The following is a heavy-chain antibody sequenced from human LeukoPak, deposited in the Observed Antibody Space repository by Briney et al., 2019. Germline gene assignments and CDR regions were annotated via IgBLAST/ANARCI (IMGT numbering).Heavy chain of an antibody. CDR1: SDSISSYY. Sequence: SETLSLTCTVSSDSISSYYWSWIRQPPGKGLEWIGYIYYSGSTNYNPSLRSRVTISVDTSKNQFSLKLSSVTAADTAVYYCARGANDFWSGPTTWFDPWGQGTLVTVSS. J-gene: IGHJ5*02. D-gene: IGHD3-3*01. CDR2: IYYSGST. V-gene: IGHV4-59*01. CDR3: ARGANDFWSGPTTWFDP.